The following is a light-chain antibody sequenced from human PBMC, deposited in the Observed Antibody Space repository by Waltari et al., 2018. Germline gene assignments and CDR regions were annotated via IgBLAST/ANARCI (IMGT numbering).Light chain of an antibody. CDR3: QELNIFPLT. J-gene: IGKJ4*01. CDR1: QGIRND. Sequence: IQMTPSPSSLSASVGDRVTITCRASQGIRNDLGWYQQKPGKAPKLLIYAASSLQSGVPSRFSGSESGTDFTLTISTLQPEDFATYYCQELNIFPLTFGGGTKVEIK. CDR2: AAS. V-gene: IGKV1-17*01.